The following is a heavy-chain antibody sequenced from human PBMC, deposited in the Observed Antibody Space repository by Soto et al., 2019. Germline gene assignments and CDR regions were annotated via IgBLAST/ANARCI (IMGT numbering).Heavy chain of an antibody. J-gene: IGHJ6*02. Sequence: QEQLVESGGGVVQPGRPLRLSCAASGFIFANYGMHWVRQAPGKGLEWVALITYEGTNKYYADAVKGRFTISRDNAKNMVSLQMDSLRAEDTAVYYCAKARGANNWANYYGLDVWGQGTTVTVSS. D-gene: IGHD1-1*01. CDR1: GFIFANYG. CDR3: AKARGANNWANYYGLDV. V-gene: IGHV3-30*18. CDR2: ITYEGTNK.